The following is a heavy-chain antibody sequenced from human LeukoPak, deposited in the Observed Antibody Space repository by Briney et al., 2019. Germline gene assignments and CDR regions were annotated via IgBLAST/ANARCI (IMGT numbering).Heavy chain of an antibody. D-gene: IGHD3-22*01. CDR1: GYSFTNYG. CDR3: ARGLPPRRNYDSSGYYSYYFDY. V-gene: IGHV1-18*04. J-gene: IGHJ4*02. Sequence: ASVKVSCKASGYSFTNYGISWVRQAPGRGLEWMGWISAYNANTKYEQKVQGRVTMTTDTSTNTAYMELRSLRSDDTAVYYCARGLPPRRNYDSSGYYSYYFDYWGQGTLVTVSS. CDR2: ISAYNANT.